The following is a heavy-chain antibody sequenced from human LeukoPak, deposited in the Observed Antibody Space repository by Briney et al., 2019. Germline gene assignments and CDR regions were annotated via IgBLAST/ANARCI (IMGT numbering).Heavy chain of an antibody. V-gene: IGHV3-23*01. D-gene: IGHD2-2*01. Sequence: TGGSLRLSCAASGFAFSSYTMTWVRQAPGKGLEWVSAVSGNGGNTFHADSVRGRFTISRDNSNNTLHLQMNSLRAEDTAVYYCAKEAPLCSSTSCSQENWGQGTLVTVSS. CDR1: GFAFSSYT. J-gene: IGHJ1*01. CDR3: AKEAPLCSSTSCSQEN. CDR2: VSGNGGNT.